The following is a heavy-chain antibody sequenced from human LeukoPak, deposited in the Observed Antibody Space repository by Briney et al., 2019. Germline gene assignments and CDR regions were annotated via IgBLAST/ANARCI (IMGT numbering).Heavy chain of an antibody. CDR3: AKDSENWQWLVKQYYFDY. CDR2: VSYDGSNK. Sequence: QPGGSLRLSCAASGFTFSSYEMNWVRQAPGKGLEWVAVVSYDGSNKYYADSVKGRFTISRDNSKNTLYLQMNSLRAEDTAVYYCAKDSENWQWLVKQYYFDYWGQGTLVTVSS. V-gene: IGHV3-30*04. D-gene: IGHD6-19*01. CDR1: GFTFSSYE. J-gene: IGHJ4*02.